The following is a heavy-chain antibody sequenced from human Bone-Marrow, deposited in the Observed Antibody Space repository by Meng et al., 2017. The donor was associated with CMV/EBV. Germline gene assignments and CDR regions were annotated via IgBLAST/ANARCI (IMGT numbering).Heavy chain of an antibody. CDR3: ARDRQRRGYYYYGMDV. D-gene: IGHD6-25*01. Sequence: ASVKVSCKAPGYTFTSYGISWVRQAPGQGLEWMGWISAYNGNTNYAQKLQGTVTMTTDTSTSTAYMELRSLRSDDTAVYYCARDRQRRGYYYYGMDVWGQGTTVTVSS. CDR1: GYTFTSYG. J-gene: IGHJ6*02. V-gene: IGHV1-18*01. CDR2: ISAYNGNT.